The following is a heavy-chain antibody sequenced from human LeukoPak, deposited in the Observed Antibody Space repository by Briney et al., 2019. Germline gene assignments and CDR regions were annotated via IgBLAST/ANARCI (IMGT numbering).Heavy chain of an antibody. CDR1: GYTITGYY. V-gene: IGHV1-2*02. Sequence: ASVKVSCKASGYTITGYYIHWVRQAPGQGLEWMGWINPNSGDTNYAQKFQGRVTMTRDTSINTAFMELSRLRSDDTAVYYCAKDPEFLAAAGTYKWGQGTLVTVSS. J-gene: IGHJ4*02. D-gene: IGHD6-13*01. CDR3: AKDPEFLAAAGTYK. CDR2: INPNSGDT.